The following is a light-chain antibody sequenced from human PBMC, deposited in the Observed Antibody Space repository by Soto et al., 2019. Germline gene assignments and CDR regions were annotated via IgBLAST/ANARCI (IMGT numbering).Light chain of an antibody. CDR3: QQRSNWPPLT. CDR1: QSVSSY. CDR2: DAS. Sequence: EIVLTQSPATLSLSPGERATLSCRASQSVSSYLAWYQQKPGQAPRLLIYDASNRATGIPARFSGSGSGTDFPHTIGSLEPEDFAVYCCQQRSNWPPLTFGGGTKVEIK. J-gene: IGKJ4*01. V-gene: IGKV3-11*01.